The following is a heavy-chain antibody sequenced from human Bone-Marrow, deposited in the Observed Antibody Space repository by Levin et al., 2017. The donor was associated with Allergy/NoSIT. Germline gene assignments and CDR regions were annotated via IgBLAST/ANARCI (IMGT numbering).Heavy chain of an antibody. D-gene: IGHD2-2*01. J-gene: IGHJ4*02. V-gene: IGHV3-66*04. CDR3: ARHTSYGAPFDY. CDR2: IYSGGST. CDR1: GFTVSSNY. Sequence: LSLTCAASGFTVSSNYMSWVRQAPGKGLEWVSVIYSGGSTYYADSVKGRFTISRDNSKNTLYLQMNSLRAEDTAVYYCARHTSYGAPFDYWGQGTLVTVSS.